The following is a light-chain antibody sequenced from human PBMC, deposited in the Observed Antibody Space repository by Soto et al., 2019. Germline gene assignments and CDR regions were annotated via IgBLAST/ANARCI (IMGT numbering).Light chain of an antibody. Sequence: QSVLTQPASVSGSPGQSITISCPGTSSDVGGYNYVSWYQQHPGEAPKLLIYDVSNRPSGVSNRFSGSKSGNTASLTISGLQAEDEADYYCSSYRSSSTVYVFGTGTKVTVL. V-gene: IGLV2-14*01. J-gene: IGLJ1*01. CDR3: SSYRSSSTVYV. CDR1: SSDVGGYNY. CDR2: DVS.